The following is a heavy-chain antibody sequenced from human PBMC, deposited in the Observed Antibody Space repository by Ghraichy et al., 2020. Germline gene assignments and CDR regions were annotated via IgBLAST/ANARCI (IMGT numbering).Heavy chain of an antibody. CDR1: GYTFTSYD. V-gene: IGHV1-8*01. CDR2: MNPNSGNT. CDR3: ARRRGYYYGSGSYCWFDP. Sequence: ASVKVSCKASGYTFTSYDINWVRQATGQGLEWMGWMNPNSGNTGYAQKFQGRVTMTRNTSISTAYMELSSLRSEDTAVYYCARRRGYYYGSGSYCWFDPWGQGTLVTVSS. D-gene: IGHD3-10*01. J-gene: IGHJ5*02.